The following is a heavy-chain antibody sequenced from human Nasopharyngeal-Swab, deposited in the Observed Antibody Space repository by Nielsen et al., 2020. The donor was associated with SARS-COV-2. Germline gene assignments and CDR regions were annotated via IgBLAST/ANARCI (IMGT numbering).Heavy chain of an antibody. Sequence: SETLSLTCTVSGVSITSQYWSWIRQPPGKGLEWIGYISHNSGTSYSPSLKSRVTMFMDTSKNQFSLRLRSVTAAVTAVYYCAKEGATGWFDPWGQGALVTVSS. CDR3: AKEGATGWFDP. CDR2: ISHNSGT. V-gene: IGHV4-59*11. CDR1: GVSITSQY. J-gene: IGHJ5*02.